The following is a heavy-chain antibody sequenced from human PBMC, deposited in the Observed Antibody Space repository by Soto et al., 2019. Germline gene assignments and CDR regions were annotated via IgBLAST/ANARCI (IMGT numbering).Heavy chain of an antibody. CDR2: ISSGAITI. Sequence: GGSLRLSCAASGFTFSDYYMDWIRQAPGKGLEWVSYISSGAITIYYADSVKGRFTISRDNAKNSLYLQMNSLRAEDTAVYYCAGQYSSSSVEFWGQGTLVTVSS. D-gene: IGHD6-6*01. CDR1: GFTFSDYY. J-gene: IGHJ4*02. V-gene: IGHV3-11*01. CDR3: AGQYSSSSVEF.